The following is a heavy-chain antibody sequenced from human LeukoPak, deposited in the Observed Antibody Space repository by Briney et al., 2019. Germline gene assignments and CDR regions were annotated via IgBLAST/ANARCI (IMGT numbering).Heavy chain of an antibody. J-gene: IGHJ6*03. CDR1: GFTFTTYW. D-gene: IGHD2-2*01. V-gene: IGHV3-66*01. CDR3: ARVPAAPYYYYMDV. Sequence: GESLRLSCAASGFTFTTYWMSWVRQPPGKGLEWVSVIYSGGSTYYADSVKGRLTISRDNSKNTLYLQMNSLRAEDTAVYYCARVPAAPYYYYMDVWGKGTTVTISS. CDR2: IYSGGST.